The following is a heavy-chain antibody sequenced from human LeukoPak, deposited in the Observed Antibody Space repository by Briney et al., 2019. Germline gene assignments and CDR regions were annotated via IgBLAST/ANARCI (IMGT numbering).Heavy chain of an antibody. Sequence: ASVTASCKVSGYTLTELSMHWVRQAPGKGLEWMGGFDPEDGETIYAQKFQGRVTMTEDTSTDTAYMELSSLRSEDTAVYYCATGTYVLRYFDWSLGAFDIWGQGTMVTVSS. CDR2: FDPEDGET. D-gene: IGHD3-9*01. CDR1: GYTLTELS. J-gene: IGHJ3*02. V-gene: IGHV1-24*01. CDR3: ATGTYVLRYFDWSLGAFDI.